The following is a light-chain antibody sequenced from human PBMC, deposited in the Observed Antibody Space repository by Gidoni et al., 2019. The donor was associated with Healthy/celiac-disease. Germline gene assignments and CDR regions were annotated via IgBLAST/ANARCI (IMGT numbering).Light chain of an antibody. Sequence: DIQMTQSPSSLSASVGDRVTITCQASQDISNYLNWYQQKPGKAPKLLIYDASNLETGVPSRFSGSGSGTDFTFTINSLQPEDIATYYCQQYDNRFTFGPGTKVDIK. CDR2: DAS. V-gene: IGKV1-33*01. J-gene: IGKJ3*01. CDR1: QDISNY. CDR3: QQYDNRFT.